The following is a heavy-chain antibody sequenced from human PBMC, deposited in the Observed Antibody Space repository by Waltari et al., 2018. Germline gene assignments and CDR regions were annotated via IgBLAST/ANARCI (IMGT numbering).Heavy chain of an antibody. J-gene: IGHJ5*02. V-gene: IGHV4-61*02. CDR2: IYTSGST. CDR1: GGSISSGSYY. CDR3: ARRLSGYRNWFDP. D-gene: IGHD3-22*01. Sequence: QVQLQESGPGLVKPSQTLSLTCTVSGGSISSGSYYWSWIRQPAGKGLEWIGRIYTSGSTNYNPALKSRVTISVDTSKNQFSLKLSSVTAADTAVYYCARRLSGYRNWFDPWGQGTLVTVSS.